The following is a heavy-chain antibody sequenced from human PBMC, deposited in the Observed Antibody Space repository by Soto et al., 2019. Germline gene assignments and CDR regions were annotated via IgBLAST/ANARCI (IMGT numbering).Heavy chain of an antibody. CDR1: GFSFSNFA. D-gene: IGHD2-8*02. Sequence: PGGSLRLSCAASGFSFSNFAVNWVRQAPGKGLEWVSTISGSGGTTYYADSVKGRFTISRDNSKNMLYLQMNSLGAEDTAIYYCARDLNYWSLLIDHWGQGTLVTVSS. CDR3: ARDLNYWSLLIDH. J-gene: IGHJ4*02. V-gene: IGHV3-23*01. CDR2: ISGSGGTT.